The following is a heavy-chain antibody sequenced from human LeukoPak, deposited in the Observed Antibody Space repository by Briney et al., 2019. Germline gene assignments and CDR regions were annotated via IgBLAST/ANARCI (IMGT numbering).Heavy chain of an antibody. Sequence: PGGCLRLAWAAAGFTLSDYAIKWVRQAPGGWRGWVSSISSISNYIYYADSVKGRFTISRDNAKHSFYLQMSSLRAEDTAVYYCARMDNLYSGHYHSDYWGEGTLVTVSS. V-gene: IGHV3-21*01. CDR3: ARMDNLYSGHYHSDY. J-gene: IGHJ4*02. CDR1: GFTLSDYA. CDR2: ISSISNYI. D-gene: IGHD5-12*01.